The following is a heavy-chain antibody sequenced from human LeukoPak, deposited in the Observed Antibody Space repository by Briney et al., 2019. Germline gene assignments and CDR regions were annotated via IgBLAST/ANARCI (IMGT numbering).Heavy chain of an antibody. D-gene: IGHD3-22*01. CDR3: ASSYYDSSGYYDDIYY. Sequence: EASVKVSCKASGGTFCSYAISWVRQAPGQGLEWMGGIIPIFGTANYAQKFQGRVTITADESTSTAYMELSSLRSEDTAVYYCASSYYDSSGYYDDIYYWGQGTLVTVSS. CDR1: GGTFCSYA. V-gene: IGHV1-69*13. CDR2: IIPIFGTA. J-gene: IGHJ4*02.